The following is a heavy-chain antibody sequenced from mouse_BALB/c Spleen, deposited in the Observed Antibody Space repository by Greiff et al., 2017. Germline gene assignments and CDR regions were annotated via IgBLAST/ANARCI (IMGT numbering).Heavy chain of an antibody. D-gene: IGHD1-1*01. V-gene: IGHV2-9*02. CDR3: AREDYYGSSDD. Sequence: VQGVESGPGLVAPSQSLSITCTVSGFSLTSYGVHWVRQPPGKGLEWLGVIWAGGSTNYNSALMSRLSISKDNSKSQVFLKMNSLQTDDTAMYYCAREDYYGSSDDWGQGTTLTVSS. CDR2: IWAGGST. CDR1: GFSLTSYG. J-gene: IGHJ2*01.